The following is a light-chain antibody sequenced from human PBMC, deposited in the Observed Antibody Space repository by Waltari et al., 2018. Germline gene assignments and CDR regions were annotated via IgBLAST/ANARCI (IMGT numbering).Light chain of an antibody. CDR2: DVT. CDR1: SSDVGGYDY. CDR3: SSFTSSSTLV. J-gene: IGLJ2*01. Sequence: QSALTQPASVSGSPGQSITISCIGTSSDVGGYDYVSWYQQHPGKPPKLMIYDVTNRPAGVSDRFSGSKSSNTASLTISGLQAEDEADYYCSSFTSSSTLVFGGGTELTVL. V-gene: IGLV2-14*03.